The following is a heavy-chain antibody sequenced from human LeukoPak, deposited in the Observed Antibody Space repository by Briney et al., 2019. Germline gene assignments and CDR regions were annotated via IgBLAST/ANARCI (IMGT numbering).Heavy chain of an antibody. CDR2: INPNSGGT. V-gene: IGHV1-2*02. D-gene: IGHD3-9*01. CDR3: ARGDYDILTGYPYYFDY. J-gene: IGHJ4*02. Sequence: ASVKVSCKASGYTFTGYYMHWVRQAPGQGLEWMGWINPNSGGTNYAQKFQGRVTMTGDTSISTAYMELSRLRSDDTAVYYCARGDYDILTGYPYYFDYWGQGTLVTVSS. CDR1: GYTFTGYY.